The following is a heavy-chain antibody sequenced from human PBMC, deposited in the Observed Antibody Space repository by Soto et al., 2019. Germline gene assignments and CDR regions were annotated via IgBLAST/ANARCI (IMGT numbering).Heavy chain of an antibody. CDR1: GFTFSSYA. V-gene: IGHV3-23*01. CDR2: ISGSGGST. D-gene: IGHD6-19*01. Sequence: EVQLLESGGGLVQPGGSLRLSCAASGFTFSSYAMSWVRQAPGKGLEWVSAISGSGGSTYYADSVKGRFTISRDNSKNTLYLQMNRLRAEDTAVYYCAKSKGGGGAVAGFDYWGQGTLVTVSS. CDR3: AKSKGGGGAVAGFDY. J-gene: IGHJ4*02.